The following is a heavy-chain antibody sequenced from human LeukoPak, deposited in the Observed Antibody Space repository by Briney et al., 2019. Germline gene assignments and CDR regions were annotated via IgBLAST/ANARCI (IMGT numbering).Heavy chain of an antibody. J-gene: IGHJ6*03. Sequence: GSLRLSCAASGFTFSSYAMSWVRQAPGKGLEWVSAISGSGGSTYYADSVKGRFTISRDNSKNTLYLQMNSLRAEDTAVYYCAKDGYCSGGSCYSAKAPAVAYYYYYYMDVWGTGTTVTVSS. D-gene: IGHD2-15*01. V-gene: IGHV3-23*01. CDR3: AKDGYCSGGSCYSAKAPAVAYYYYYYMDV. CDR1: GFTFSSYA. CDR2: ISGSGGST.